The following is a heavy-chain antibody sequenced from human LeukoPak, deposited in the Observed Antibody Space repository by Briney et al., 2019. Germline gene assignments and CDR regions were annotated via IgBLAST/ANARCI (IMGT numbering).Heavy chain of an antibody. CDR2: ISGDGSLT. D-gene: IGHD3-10*01. CDR1: GFTFSTHW. J-gene: IGHJ6*02. Sequence: GGSLRLSCAASGFTFSTHWMYWVRQAPGRELVWVSRISGDGSLTSYADSVKGRFTISRGNAKDTLYLQMTSLRVEDTAVYSCASLLTPYHGSGGGGMDVWGQGTTVTVSS. V-gene: IGHV3-74*01. CDR3: ASLLTPYHGSGGGGMDV.